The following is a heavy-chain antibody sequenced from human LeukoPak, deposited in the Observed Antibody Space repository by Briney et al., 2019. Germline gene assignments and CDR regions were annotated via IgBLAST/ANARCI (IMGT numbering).Heavy chain of an antibody. CDR3: ARVSGSTIFGVVIQAPFDY. D-gene: IGHD3-3*01. J-gene: IGHJ4*02. V-gene: IGHV1-69*13. CDR1: GYTFTSYG. Sequence: ASVKVSCKASGYTFTSYGISWVRQAPGQGLEWMGGIIPIFGTANYAQKFQGRVTITADESTSTAYMELSSLRSEDTAVYYCARVSGSTIFGVVIQAPFDYWGQGTLVTVSS. CDR2: IIPIFGTA.